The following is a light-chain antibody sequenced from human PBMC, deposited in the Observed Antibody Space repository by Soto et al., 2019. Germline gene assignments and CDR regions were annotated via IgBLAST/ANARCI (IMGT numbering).Light chain of an antibody. V-gene: IGLV2-23*01. CDR3: CAYVRSNALL. J-gene: IGLJ2*01. CDR2: EDN. Sequence: QSALAQPASVSGSPGQSITISCTGTSSDIGDSNFVSWYQHHPGKAPKFIIYEDNKRPSGVSNRFSGSKSGNTASLTISGLQAEDEADYYCCAYVRSNALLFGGGTKLTV. CDR1: SSDIGDSNF.